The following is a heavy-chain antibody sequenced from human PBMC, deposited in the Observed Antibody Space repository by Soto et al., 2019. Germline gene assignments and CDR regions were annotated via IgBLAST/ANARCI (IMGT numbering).Heavy chain of an antibody. V-gene: IGHV1-18*01. D-gene: IGHD4-17*01. J-gene: IGHJ4*02. CDR3: ARSHGAYAGY. CDR2: ISAYNGNT. CDR1: GYTFSNYG. Sequence: QVQLVQSGAEVKRPGASVRVSCKASGYTFSNYGVTWVRQAPGQGLEWMGWISAYNGNTNIAQKFQGRITMTTDTSTRTAYMELRSLRSDDTAVYYCARSHGAYAGYWGKGTLVTVSS.